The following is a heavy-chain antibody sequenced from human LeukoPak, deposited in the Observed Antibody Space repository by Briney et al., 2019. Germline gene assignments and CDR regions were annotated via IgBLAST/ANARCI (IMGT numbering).Heavy chain of an antibody. D-gene: IGHD6-19*01. V-gene: IGHV3-30*04. CDR3: ARVPDSSGWSGDY. Sequence: PGGSLRLSCAASGFTFSSYSMHWVRQAPGKGLEWVAVISKDGSNKYYADSVKGRFTISRDNFRNTLFLYMNSLGAEGTAVYYCARVPDSSGWSGDYWGQGTLVTVSS. CDR1: GFTFSSYS. J-gene: IGHJ4*02. CDR2: ISKDGSNK.